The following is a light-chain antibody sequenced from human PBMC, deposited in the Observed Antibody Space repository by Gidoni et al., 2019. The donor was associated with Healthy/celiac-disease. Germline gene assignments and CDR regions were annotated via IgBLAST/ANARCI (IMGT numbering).Light chain of an antibody. CDR3: QQYGSSPQT. CDR2: GAS. V-gene: IGKV3-20*01. J-gene: IGKJ1*01. Sequence: DIVLTQSPGTLSLSPGERATLSGRASQSVSSSYLAWYQQKPGQAPRLLIYGASSRATGIPDRFSGSGSGTDFTLTISRLEPEDFAVYYCQQYGSSPQTFGQGTKVEIK. CDR1: QSVSSSY.